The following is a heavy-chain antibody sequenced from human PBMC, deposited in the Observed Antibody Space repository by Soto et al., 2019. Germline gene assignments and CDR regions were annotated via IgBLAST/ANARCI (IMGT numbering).Heavy chain of an antibody. CDR2: INHSGST. V-gene: IGHV4-34*01. J-gene: IGHJ6*02. Sequence: SETLSLTCAVYGGSFSGYYWSWIRQPPGKGLEWIGEINHSGSTNYNPSLKSRVTISVDTSKNQFSLKLSSVTAADTAVYYCARGAMVRGVRPPYYYYGMDVWGQGTTVTVSS. D-gene: IGHD3-10*01. CDR1: GGSFSGYY. CDR3: ARGAMVRGVRPPYYYYGMDV.